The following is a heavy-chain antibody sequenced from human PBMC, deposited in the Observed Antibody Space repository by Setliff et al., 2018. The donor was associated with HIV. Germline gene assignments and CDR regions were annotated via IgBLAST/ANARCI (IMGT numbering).Heavy chain of an antibody. CDR3: AKEEGGSYSTNS. CDR2: ISGRGDYT. J-gene: IGHJ4*02. CDR1: GFTFSNYA. V-gene: IGHV3-23*01. Sequence: GGSLRLSCAASGFTFSNYAMNWVRQAPGKGLEWVSAISGRGDYTVYADSVKGRFTISRDNSKNTLYLQMNSLRSEDTALYYCAKEEGGSYSTNSGGQGTLVTVSS. D-gene: IGHD3-16*01.